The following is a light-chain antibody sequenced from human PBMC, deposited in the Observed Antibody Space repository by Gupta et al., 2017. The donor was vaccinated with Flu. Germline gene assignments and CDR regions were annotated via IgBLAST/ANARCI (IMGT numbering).Light chain of an antibody. J-gene: IGLJ3*02. V-gene: IGLV1-44*01. Sequence: SNIGSNVGSWYQRLPGTAPRLLISNDNQRPSWFPDRFAGSKSGTSASLATGGLQSEDVADYYCAAGDDSLTALSADGSLTGLWVFGGGTKLSVL. CDR3: AAGDDSLTALSADGSLTGLWV. CDR1: SNIGSNV. CDR2: NDN.